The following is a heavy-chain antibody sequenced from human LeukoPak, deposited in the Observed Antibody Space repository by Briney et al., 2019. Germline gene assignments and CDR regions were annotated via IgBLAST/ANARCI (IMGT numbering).Heavy chain of an antibody. D-gene: IGHD2-2*01. V-gene: IGHV1-2*02. Sequence: ASVKVSCKASGYTFTGYYMHWVRQAPGQGLEWMGWINPNSGGTNYAQKFQGRVTMTRDTSISTAYMELSRLRSDDTAVYYCARTGYCSSTSCYGYVGGYYHYGMDVWGKGTTVTVSS. CDR3: ARTGYCSSTSCYGYVGGYYHYGMDV. CDR2: INPNSGGT. CDR1: GYTFTGYY. J-gene: IGHJ6*04.